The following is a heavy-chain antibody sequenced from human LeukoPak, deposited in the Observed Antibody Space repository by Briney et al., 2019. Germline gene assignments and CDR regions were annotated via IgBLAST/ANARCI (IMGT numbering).Heavy chain of an antibody. J-gene: IGHJ4*02. CDR2: IYYSGST. CDR1: GGSISSSSYY. CDR3: AGQGYSSSWPPFDY. D-gene: IGHD6-13*01. Sequence: SETLSLTCTVSGGSISSSSYYWGWIRQPPGKGLEWIGSIYYSGSTYYNPSLKSRVTISVDTSKNQFSLRLSSVTAADTAVYYCAGQGYSSSWPPFDYWGQGTLVTVSP. V-gene: IGHV4-39*07.